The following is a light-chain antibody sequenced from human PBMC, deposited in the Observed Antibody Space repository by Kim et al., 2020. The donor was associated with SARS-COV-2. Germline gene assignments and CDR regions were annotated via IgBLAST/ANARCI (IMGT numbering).Light chain of an antibody. J-gene: IGKJ4*01. CDR1: QSVSTN. CDR2: VAS. V-gene: IGKV3-15*01. CDR3: QEYNNWPRLT. Sequence: EIVMTQSPATLSVPPGERATLSCRASQSVSTNLAWYQQKPGQAPRLLIYVASTRTTGIPARFSGSGSGTEFTLTISSLQSEDFAVYYCQEYNNWPRLTFGGGTKVDIK.